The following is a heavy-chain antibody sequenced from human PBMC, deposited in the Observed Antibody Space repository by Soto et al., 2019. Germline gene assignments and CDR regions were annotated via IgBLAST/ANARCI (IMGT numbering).Heavy chain of an antibody. CDR3: ARDRPITVTTTDNYYYGMDV. V-gene: IGHV4-31*03. D-gene: IGHD4-17*01. Sequence: PSETLSLTCTVSGGSISSGGYYWSWIRQHPGKGLEWIGYIYYSGSTYYNPSLKSRVTISVDTSKNQFSLKLSSVTAADTAVYYCARDRPITVTTTDNYYYGMDVWGQGTTVTVSS. CDR1: GGSISSGGYY. J-gene: IGHJ6*02. CDR2: IYYSGST.